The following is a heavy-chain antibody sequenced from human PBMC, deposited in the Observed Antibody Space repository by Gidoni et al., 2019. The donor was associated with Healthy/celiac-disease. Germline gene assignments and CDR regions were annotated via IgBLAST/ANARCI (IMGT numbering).Heavy chain of an antibody. J-gene: IGHJ6*02. CDR1: GYTFTGYS. CDR3: ARDPVRVRGVIITPLRDGMDV. CDR2: INPNSGGT. D-gene: IGHD3-10*01. V-gene: IGHV1-2*02. Sequence: QVQLVQSGAEVKKPGASVKVSCKASGYTFTGYSMHWVRQAPGQGLEWMGWINPNSGGTNYAQKFQGRVTMTRDTSISTAYMELSRLRSDDTAVYYCARDPVRVRGVIITPLRDGMDVWGQGTTVTVSS.